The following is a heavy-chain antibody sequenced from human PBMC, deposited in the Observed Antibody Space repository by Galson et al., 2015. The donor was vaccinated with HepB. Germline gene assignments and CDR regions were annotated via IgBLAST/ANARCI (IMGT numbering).Heavy chain of an antibody. CDR1: GGSLIITHSY. CDR2: VHYSGHT. Sequence: LSLTCGVSGGSLIITHSYWAWIRQSPGKGLEWIGSVHYSGHTYYNPSLKRRVTISLDTSKTQLSLRLRSVTAADTAVYYCARHSAVLAREIIVGSSASWIDPWGQGTLVTVAS. D-gene: IGHD3-10*01. CDR3: ARHSAVLAREIIVGSSASWIDP. J-gene: IGHJ5*02. V-gene: IGHV4-39*01.